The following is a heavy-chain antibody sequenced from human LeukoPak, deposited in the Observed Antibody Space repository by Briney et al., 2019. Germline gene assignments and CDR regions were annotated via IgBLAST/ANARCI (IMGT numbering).Heavy chain of an antibody. CDR1: GGSISSYY. J-gene: IGHJ5*02. CDR3: ARDLMVRGGSWWFDP. Sequence: SETLSLTCAVSGGSISSYYWSWIRQPAGKGLEWIGRIYTSGSTNYNPSLKSRVTMSVDTSKNQFSLKLSSVTAADTAVYYCARDLMVRGGSWWFDPWGQGTLVTVSS. V-gene: IGHV4-4*07. CDR2: IYTSGST. D-gene: IGHD3-10*01.